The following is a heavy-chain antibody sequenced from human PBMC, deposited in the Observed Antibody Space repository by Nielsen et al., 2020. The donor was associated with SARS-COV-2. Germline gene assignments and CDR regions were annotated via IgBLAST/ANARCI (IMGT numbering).Heavy chain of an antibody. J-gene: IGHJ6*02. D-gene: IGHD6-13*01. Sequence: WIRQPPGKGLEWIGYIYYSGSTNYNPSLKSRVTISVDTSKNQLSLKLSSVTAADTAVYYCARQTGYSSSWSELYYYYGMDVWGQGTTVTVSS. V-gene: IGHV4-59*08. CDR3: ARQTGYSSSWSELYYYYGMDV. CDR2: IYYSGST.